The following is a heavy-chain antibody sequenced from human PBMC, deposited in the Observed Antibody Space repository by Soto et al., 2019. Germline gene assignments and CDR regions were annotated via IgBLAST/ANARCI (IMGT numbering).Heavy chain of an antibody. J-gene: IGHJ4*02. V-gene: IGHV1-18*01. Sequence: ASGQVCCEASGHTFTSYSNSWERQAPGQGLEWMGWINVYNVNTKYAQKFQGRVTMTTDTSTSTVYMELRSLTSDDTAVYYCARDVVAATTGISRYWGQGTLVTVSP. CDR1: GHTFTSYS. D-gene: IGHD4-4*01. CDR3: ARDVVAATTGISRY. CDR2: INVYNVNT.